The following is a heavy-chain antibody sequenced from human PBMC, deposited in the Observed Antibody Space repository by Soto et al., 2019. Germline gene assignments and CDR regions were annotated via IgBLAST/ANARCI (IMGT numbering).Heavy chain of an antibody. CDR2: IHSGGST. D-gene: IGHD6-19*01. CDR1: GFTVSRNY. Sequence: EVQLVESGGGLVQPGGSLRLSCAASGFTVSRNYMSWVRQAPGQGLEWVSVIHSGGSTYYADSVKGRFTISRDNSKNTLYLQMNSLRAEDTAVYYCARESKDSSGWYDYWGQGTLVTVSS. J-gene: IGHJ4*02. CDR3: ARESKDSSGWYDY. V-gene: IGHV3-66*01.